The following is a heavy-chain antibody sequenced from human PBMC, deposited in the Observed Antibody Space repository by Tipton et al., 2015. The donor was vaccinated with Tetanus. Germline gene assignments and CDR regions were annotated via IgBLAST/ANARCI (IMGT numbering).Heavy chain of an antibody. D-gene: IGHD1-26*01. CDR2: FFYSGST. Sequence: LRLSCTVSGGSISTYHWNWIRQPPGKGLEWIGYFFYSGSTNYNPSLKSRVSMAVGTSKNQFSLQLRSVTAADTAVYYCARGDGYHYYYHMDVWGRGTTVTVSS. V-gene: IGHV4-59*13. J-gene: IGHJ6*04. CDR1: GGSISTYH. CDR3: ARGDGYHYYYHMDV.